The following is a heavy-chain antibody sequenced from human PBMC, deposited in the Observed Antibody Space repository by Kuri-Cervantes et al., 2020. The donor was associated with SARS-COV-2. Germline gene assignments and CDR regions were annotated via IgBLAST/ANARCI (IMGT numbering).Heavy chain of an antibody. V-gene: IGHV3-64D*06. CDR3: VKEKGIILAATDAFDI. CDR1: GFTFSSYA. J-gene: IGHJ3*02. CDR2: ISSDGGST. D-gene: IGHD6-13*01. Sequence: GGSLRLSCSVSGFTFSSYAMHWVRQAPGKGLEYVSAISSDGGSTYYADSVKGRFTISRDNSKNTLYLQMSSLRAEDTAVYYCVKEKGIILAATDAFDIWGQGKMVNVSS.